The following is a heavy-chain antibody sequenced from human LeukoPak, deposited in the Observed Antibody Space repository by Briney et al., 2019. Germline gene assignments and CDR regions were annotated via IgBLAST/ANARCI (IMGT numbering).Heavy chain of an antibody. CDR1: GGSISSYY. J-gene: IGHJ5*02. D-gene: IGHD3-3*01. CDR2: IYYSGST. CDR3: AIDQRITIFGVVIRNWFDP. V-gene: IGHV4-59*12. Sequence: SKTLSLTCTVSGGSISSYYWSWIRQPPGKGLEWIGYIYYSGSTNYNPSLKSRVTISVDTSKNQFSLKLSSVTAADTAVYYCAIDQRITIFGVVIRNWFDPWGQGTLVTVSS.